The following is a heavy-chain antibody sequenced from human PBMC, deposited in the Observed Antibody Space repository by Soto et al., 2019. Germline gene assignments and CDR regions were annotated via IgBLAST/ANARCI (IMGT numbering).Heavy chain of an antibody. CDR2: ITSSGGNT. CDR1: GFTFSNYA. D-gene: IGHD3-10*02. Sequence: EVQLLESGGGLAQPGGSLRLSCAASGFTFSNYAMSWVRQAPGKGLEWVSGITSSGGNTYYADADSVKGRFTISRDNSKNPRFLQMNSLRAEDTAVYYCARDLKCSYWGQGTLGTVSS. J-gene: IGHJ4*02. CDR3: ARDLKCSY. V-gene: IGHV3-23*01.